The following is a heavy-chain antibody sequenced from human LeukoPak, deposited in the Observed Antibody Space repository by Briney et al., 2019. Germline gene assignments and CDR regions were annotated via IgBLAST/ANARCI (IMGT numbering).Heavy chain of an antibody. CDR3: AKLYYYGSGSYYNFDY. CDR2: ISYDGSNK. CDR1: GFTFSSYG. J-gene: IGHJ4*02. D-gene: IGHD3-10*01. Sequence: PGGSLRLSCAASGFTFSSYGMHWVRQALGKGLEWVAVISYDGSNKYYADSVKGRFTISRDNSKNTLYLQMNSLRAEDTAVYYCAKLYYYGSGSYYNFDYWGQGTLVTVSS. V-gene: IGHV3-30*18.